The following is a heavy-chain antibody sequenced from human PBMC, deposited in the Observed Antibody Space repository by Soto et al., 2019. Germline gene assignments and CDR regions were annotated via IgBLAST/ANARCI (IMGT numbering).Heavy chain of an antibody. D-gene: IGHD3-22*01. CDR3: AKDVEHYYDTSAQSDY. CDR1: GYSFTNYW. V-gene: IGHV5-51*01. CDR2: IYPEDSET. J-gene: IGHJ4*02. Sequence: GESLKISCKGSGYSFTNYWIGWVRQMPGKDLEWIGIIYPEDSETRYSPSFQGRFTVSRDNSKNTVYLQMHNLKAEDTAVYYCAKDVEHYYDTSAQSDYWGQGTLVTVSS.